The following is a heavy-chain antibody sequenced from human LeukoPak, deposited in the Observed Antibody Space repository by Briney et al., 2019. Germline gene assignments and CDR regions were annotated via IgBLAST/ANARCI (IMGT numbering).Heavy chain of an antibody. CDR1: GFTFSRNW. CDR3: ARDRGIAAAGKGWLDP. CDR2: IKQDGSEK. Sequence: GGSLRLSCAASGFTFSRNWMSWVRQAPGKGLEWVANIKQDGSEKNYVDSVKGRSTISRDNAKNTLYLQMNSLRAEDTAVYYCARDRGIAAAGKGWLDPWGQGTLVTVSS. V-gene: IGHV3-7*01. J-gene: IGHJ5*02. D-gene: IGHD6-13*01.